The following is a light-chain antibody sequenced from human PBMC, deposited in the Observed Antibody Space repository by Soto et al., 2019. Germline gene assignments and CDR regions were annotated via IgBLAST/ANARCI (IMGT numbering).Light chain of an antibody. J-gene: IGKJ2*01. CDR3: QQYDNPLYT. CDR1: QDISNY. Sequence: DIQITQFPFFLSASVRDRITITFQASQDISNYLNWYQQKPRKAPKLLIYDASNLETGVPSRFSGSGSGTDFTFTISSLQPEDIATYYCQQYDNPLYTFGQGTKLEIK. V-gene: IGKV1-33*01. CDR2: DAS.